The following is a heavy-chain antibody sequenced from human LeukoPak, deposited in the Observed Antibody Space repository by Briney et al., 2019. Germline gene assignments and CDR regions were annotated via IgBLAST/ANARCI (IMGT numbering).Heavy chain of an antibody. J-gene: IGHJ4*02. CDR3: ASDMSYSGYYIDY. CDR1: GFTFSSYS. V-gene: IGHV3-21*01. Sequence: GGSLRLSRAASGFTFSSYSMNWVRQAPGKGLEWVSSISISSSYIYYADSVKGRFTISRDNSKNTLYLQMNSLRAEDTAVYYCASDMSYSGYYIDYWGQGTLVTVSS. CDR2: ISISSSYI. D-gene: IGHD3-3*01.